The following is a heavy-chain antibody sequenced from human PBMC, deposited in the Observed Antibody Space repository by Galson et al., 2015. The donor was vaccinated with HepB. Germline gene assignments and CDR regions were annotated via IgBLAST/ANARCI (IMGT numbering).Heavy chain of an antibody. J-gene: IGHJ4*02. V-gene: IGHV4-39*01. D-gene: IGHD2-21*02. CDR3: ARLNALVTATQHFDY. CDR1: GDSINNSSYS. CDR2: IYSSGST. Sequence: ETLSLTCSVSGDSINNSSYSWGWIRQPPGKGLEWIGTIYSSGSTYYNPSLKSRVTISVDTSKNQLSLKLASVTATDTAVYYCARLNALVTATQHFDYWGQGTLVTVSS.